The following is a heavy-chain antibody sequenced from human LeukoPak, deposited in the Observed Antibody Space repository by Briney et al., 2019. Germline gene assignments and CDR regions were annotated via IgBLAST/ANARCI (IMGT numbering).Heavy chain of an antibody. J-gene: IGHJ6*03. CDR1: DGSISSGYYY. CDR2: IYYSGTT. CDR3: ARGPVEMATILYYYYMDV. D-gene: IGHD5-24*01. Sequence: SETLSLTCGVSDGSISSGYYYWAWIRQPPGKGPEWIGSIYYSGTTYPNPSLKSRVTISVDTSKNQFSLKLSSVTAADTAVYYCARGPVEMATILYYYYMDVWGKGTTVTISS. V-gene: IGHV4-39*01.